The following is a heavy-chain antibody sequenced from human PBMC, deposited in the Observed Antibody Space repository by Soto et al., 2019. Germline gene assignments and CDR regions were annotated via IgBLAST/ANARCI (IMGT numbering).Heavy chain of an antibody. CDR1: GGSINSGAYY. J-gene: IGHJ5*02. CDR3: ARVSATGTRWFDP. CDR2: IHYRGNT. Sequence: PSETLSLTCTVSGGSINSGAYYWSWIRQPPGKGLEWIGYIHYRGNTYNNPSLKSRLIISLDASKNQFSLKLSSLTAADTAIYYCARVSATGTRWFDPWGQGTLVTVSS. D-gene: IGHD6-13*01. V-gene: IGHV4-31*03.